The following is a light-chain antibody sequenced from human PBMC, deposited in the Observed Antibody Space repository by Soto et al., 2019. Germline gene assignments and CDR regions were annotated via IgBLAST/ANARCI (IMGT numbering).Light chain of an antibody. V-gene: IGKV3-20*01. CDR3: QRYGSSPLA. CDR1: QSVSSTY. J-gene: IGKJ5*01. Sequence: EIVLTQSPGTLSLSPGERATLSCRASQSVSSTYLAWYQQKPGQAPRLLIYGASSRATGIPDRLSGSGSGTDFTLTISSLEPEDFAVYYCQRYGSSPLAFGGGTRLEIK. CDR2: GAS.